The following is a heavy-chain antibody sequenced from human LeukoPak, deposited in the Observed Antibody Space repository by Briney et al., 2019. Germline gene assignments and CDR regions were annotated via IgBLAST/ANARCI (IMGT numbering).Heavy chain of an antibody. CDR3: ARAAPTVTTVRFDY. Sequence: PSETLSLTCTVSGGSISSGGYYWSWIRQHPGTGLEWIGYISYSGNTYYNPSLKSRVIISVDTSKNQFSLKLSSVTAADTAVYYCARAAPTVTTVRFDYWGQGTLVTVSS. V-gene: IGHV4-31*03. CDR1: GGSISSGGYY. CDR2: ISYSGNT. D-gene: IGHD4-17*01. J-gene: IGHJ4*02.